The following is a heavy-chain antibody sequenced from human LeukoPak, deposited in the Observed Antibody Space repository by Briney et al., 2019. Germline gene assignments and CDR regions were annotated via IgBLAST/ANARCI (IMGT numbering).Heavy chain of an antibody. J-gene: IGHJ3*02. CDR2: ISTSGTTT. D-gene: IGHD1-26*01. CDR1: GFTFSSYS. Sequence: PGGSLRLSCTASGFTFSSYSMNWVRQAPGEGLEWLSFISTSGTTTYYADSVKGRFTISRDNADNSLFLQMSSLRAEDTAVYYCARAPRQILPGDAFDIWGKGTVVTVSS. CDR3: ARAPRQILPGDAFDI. V-gene: IGHV3-48*01.